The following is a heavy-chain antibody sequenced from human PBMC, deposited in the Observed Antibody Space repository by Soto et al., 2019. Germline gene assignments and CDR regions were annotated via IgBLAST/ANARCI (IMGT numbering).Heavy chain of an antibody. CDR2: ISGSGGST. D-gene: IGHD4-17*01. J-gene: IGHJ4*02. CDR1: GFTFSSYT. V-gene: IGHV3-23*01. CDR3: AKGTTVTTGIDY. Sequence: GGSLRLSCAASGFTFSSYTMSWVRQAPGKGLEWVSAISGSGGSTYYADSVKGRFTISRDDSKNTLYLQMNSLRAEDTAVYYCAKGTTVTTGIDYWGQGTLVTVSS.